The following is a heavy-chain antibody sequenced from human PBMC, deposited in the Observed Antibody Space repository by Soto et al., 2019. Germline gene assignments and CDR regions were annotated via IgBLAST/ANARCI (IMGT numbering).Heavy chain of an antibody. D-gene: IGHD3-3*01. J-gene: IGHJ4*02. CDR2: IRSKAYGGTT. Sequence: GGSLRLSCTASGFTFGDYAMSWFRQAPGKGLEWVGFIRSKAYGGTTEYAASVKGRFTISRDDSKSIAYLQMNSLKTEDTAVYYCTRVGDTIFGVVIPYYFDHWGQGTLVTVSS. CDR1: GFTFGDYA. V-gene: IGHV3-49*03. CDR3: TRVGDTIFGVVIPYYFDH.